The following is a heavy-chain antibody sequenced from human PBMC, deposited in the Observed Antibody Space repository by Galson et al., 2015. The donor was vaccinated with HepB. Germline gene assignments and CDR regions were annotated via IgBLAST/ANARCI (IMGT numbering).Heavy chain of an antibody. CDR2: IIPIFGTA. Sequence: SVKVSCKASGGTFSSYAISWVRQAPGQGLEWMGGIIPIFGTANYAQKFQGRVTITADESTSTAYMELSSLRSEDTAVYYCARGAYDSSGYYLVIRAFDIWGQGTMVTVSS. V-gene: IGHV1-69*13. CDR1: GGTFSSYA. J-gene: IGHJ3*02. CDR3: ARGAYDSSGYYLVIRAFDI. D-gene: IGHD3-22*01.